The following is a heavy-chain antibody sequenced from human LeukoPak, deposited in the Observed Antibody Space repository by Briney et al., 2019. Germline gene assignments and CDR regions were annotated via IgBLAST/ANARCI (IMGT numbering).Heavy chain of an antibody. J-gene: IGHJ4*02. CDR1: GGSFSGYY. D-gene: IGHD6-19*01. Sequence: PSETLSLTCAVYGGSFSGYYWSWIRQPPGKGLEWIGEINHSGSTNYNPSLKSRVTISVDTSKNQFSLKLSSVTAADTAVYYCARIAVAGKVEEDYWGQGTLVTVSS. V-gene: IGHV4-34*01. CDR2: INHSGST. CDR3: ARIAVAGKVEEDY.